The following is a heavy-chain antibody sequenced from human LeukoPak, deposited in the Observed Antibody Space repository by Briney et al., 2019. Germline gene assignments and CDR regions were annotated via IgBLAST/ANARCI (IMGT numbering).Heavy chain of an antibody. CDR2: ISSSSSTI. CDR3: ARDFGDYSYYYYMDV. CDR1: GFTFSIYA. V-gene: IGHV3-48*01. Sequence: GGSLRLSCAASGFTFSIYAMSWVRQAPGKGLEWVSYISSSSSTIYYADSVKGRFTISRDNAKNSLYLQMNSLRAEDTAVYYCARDFGDYSYYYYMDVWGKGTTVTVSS. J-gene: IGHJ6*03. D-gene: IGHD4-17*01.